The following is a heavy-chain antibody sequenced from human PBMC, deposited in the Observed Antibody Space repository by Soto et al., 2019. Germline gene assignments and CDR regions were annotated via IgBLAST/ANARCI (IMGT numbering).Heavy chain of an antibody. CDR3: ARDVDDRLDY. J-gene: IGHJ4*02. CDR1: GFTFSSYA. Sequence: GGSLRLSCAASGFTFSSYAMHWVRQAPGKGLEWVAVISYDGSNKYYADSVKGRFTISRDNSKNTLYLQMNSLRAEDTAVYYCARDVDDRLDYWGQGTLVTVSS. V-gene: IGHV3-30-3*01. D-gene: IGHD3-9*01. CDR2: ISYDGSNK.